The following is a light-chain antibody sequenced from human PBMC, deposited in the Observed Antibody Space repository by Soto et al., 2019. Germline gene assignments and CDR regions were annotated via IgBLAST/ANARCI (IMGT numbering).Light chain of an antibody. CDR3: LQDYVYPWT. CDR1: QGIGND. CDR2: EAS. J-gene: IGKJ1*01. Sequence: AIQVTQSPSSLSASVGDRVTISCRASQGIGNDLGWYQQKPGKAPKILIYEASTLQTGVASRFSGSGSGTDFTLTISRLQPEDFATYYCLQDYVYPWTFGQGTKVEVK. V-gene: IGKV1-6*01.